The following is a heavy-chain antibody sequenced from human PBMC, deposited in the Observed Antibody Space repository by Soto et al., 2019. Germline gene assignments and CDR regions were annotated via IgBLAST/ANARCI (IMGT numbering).Heavy chain of an antibody. Sequence: GSLRLSCAASGFTFSSYGMHWVRQAPGKGLEWVAVISYDGSNKYYADSVKGRFTISRDNSRNTLYLQMNSLRAEDTAVYYCAKVSRYCSGNSCYSGAFDIWGQGTMVTVSS. CDR2: ISYDGSNK. V-gene: IGHV3-30*18. J-gene: IGHJ3*02. D-gene: IGHD2-15*01. CDR1: GFTFSSYG. CDR3: AKVSRYCSGNSCYSGAFDI.